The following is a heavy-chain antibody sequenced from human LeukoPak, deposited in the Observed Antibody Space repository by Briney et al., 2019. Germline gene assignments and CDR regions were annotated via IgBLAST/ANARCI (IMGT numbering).Heavy chain of an antibody. J-gene: IGHJ3*02. Sequence: SETLFLTCTVSGVSIRSGGYYWSWISQHPGKGLEWIRYNYYSVSTYDYPSLKSRVTISVDTSKNQFSLKLSSVTAADTAVYYCARVYYYGSCDAFDIWGQGTMVTVSS. CDR3: ARVYYYGSCDAFDI. CDR2: NYYSVST. D-gene: IGHD3-10*01. V-gene: IGHV4-31*03. CDR1: GVSIRSGGYY.